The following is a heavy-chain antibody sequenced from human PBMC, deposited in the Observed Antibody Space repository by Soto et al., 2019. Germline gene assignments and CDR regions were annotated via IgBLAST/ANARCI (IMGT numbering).Heavy chain of an antibody. V-gene: IGHV4-4*07. CDR1: GGSISSYY. CDR3: ARDGAGRGYYYYGMDV. J-gene: IGHJ6*02. CDR2: IYTSGST. D-gene: IGHD6-19*01. Sequence: SETLSLTCTVSGGSISSYYWSWIRQPAGKGLEWIGRIYTSGSTNYNPSLKSRVTMSVDTSKNQFSLKLSSVTAADTAVYYCARDGAGRGYYYYGMDVWVQGTTVTVSS.